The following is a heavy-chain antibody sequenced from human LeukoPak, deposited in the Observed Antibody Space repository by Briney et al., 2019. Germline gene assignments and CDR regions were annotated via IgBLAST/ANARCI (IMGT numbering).Heavy chain of an antibody. CDR2: FDPEDGET. D-gene: IGHD6-13*01. CDR1: GYTLTELS. Sequence: ASVKVSCKVSGYTLTELSMHRVRQAPGKGLEWMGGFDPEDGETIYAQKFQGRVTMTEDTSTDTAYMELSSLRSEDTAVYYCATVFEGSAAGDYWGQGTLVTVSS. V-gene: IGHV1-24*01. J-gene: IGHJ4*02. CDR3: ATVFEGSAAGDY.